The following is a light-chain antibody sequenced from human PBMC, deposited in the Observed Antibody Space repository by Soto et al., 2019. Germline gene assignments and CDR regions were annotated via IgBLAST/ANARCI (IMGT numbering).Light chain of an antibody. CDR1: QSVSSN. V-gene: IGKV3-15*01. Sequence: EIVMTQSPATLSVSPGERATLSCRASQSVSSNLAWYQQKPGQAPRLLIYDASSRATGIPARFSGSGSGTEFTLTICSLQSEDFAVYYCQQYNIWPPGTFGQGTKVEVK. CDR3: QQYNIWPPGT. J-gene: IGKJ1*01. CDR2: DAS.